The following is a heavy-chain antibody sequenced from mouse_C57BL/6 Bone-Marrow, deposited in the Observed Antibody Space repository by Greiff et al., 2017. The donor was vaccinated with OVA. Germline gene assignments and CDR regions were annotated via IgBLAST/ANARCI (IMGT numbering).Heavy chain of an antibody. J-gene: IGHJ4*01. V-gene: IGHV1-15*01. CDR3: TRGYNNYYAMDY. CDR2: IDPATGGT. CDR1: GYTFTDYE. D-gene: IGHD2-5*01. Sequence: VQLQESGAELVRPGASVTLSCKASGYTFTDYEMHWVKQTPVHGLEWIGAIDPATGGTAYNQKFKGKAILTADKSSSTAYMELRSLTSEDSAVYYCTRGYNNYYAMDYWGQGTSVTVSS.